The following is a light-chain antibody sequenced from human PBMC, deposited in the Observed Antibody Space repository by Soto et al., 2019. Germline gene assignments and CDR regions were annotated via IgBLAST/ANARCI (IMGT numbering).Light chain of an antibody. CDR1: QTISSW. J-gene: IGKJ4*01. Sequence: DILMTQSPSTLSASVGDRVTITCRASQTISSWVAWYQQKPGRAPKLLIYKASSLETGVPSRFSGSGSGTEFTLTISGLQPDDFASYYCQQYNTCFSLTFGGGTKVDIK. CDR2: KAS. V-gene: IGKV1-5*03. CDR3: QQYNTCFSLT.